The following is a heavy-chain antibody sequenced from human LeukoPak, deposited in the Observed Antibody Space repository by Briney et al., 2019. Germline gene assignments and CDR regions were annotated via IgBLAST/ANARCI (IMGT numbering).Heavy chain of an antibody. D-gene: IGHD3-3*01. Sequence: SVKVSCKASGGTFSSYAISWGRQAPGQGLEWMGGIIPIFGTANYAQKFQGRVTITTDESTSTAYMELSSLRSEDTAVYYCARGVFGVDPFDYWGQGTLVTVSS. CDR2: IIPIFGTA. CDR1: GGTFSSYA. J-gene: IGHJ4*02. V-gene: IGHV1-69*05. CDR3: ARGVFGVDPFDY.